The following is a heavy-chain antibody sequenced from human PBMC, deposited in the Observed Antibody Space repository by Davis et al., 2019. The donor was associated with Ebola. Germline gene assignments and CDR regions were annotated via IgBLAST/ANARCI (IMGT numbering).Heavy chain of an antibody. D-gene: IGHD2-15*01. V-gene: IGHV3-9*01. CDR2: ISWNSGSI. J-gene: IGHJ4*02. CDR1: GFTFDDYA. Sequence: PGGSLRLSCAASGFTFDDYAMHWVRQAPGRGLEWVSGISWNSGSIGYADSVKGRFTISRDNAKNSLYLQMNSLRAEDTALYYCAKDRDGYCSGGSCYFDYWGQGTLVTVSS. CDR3: AKDRDGYCSGGSCYFDY.